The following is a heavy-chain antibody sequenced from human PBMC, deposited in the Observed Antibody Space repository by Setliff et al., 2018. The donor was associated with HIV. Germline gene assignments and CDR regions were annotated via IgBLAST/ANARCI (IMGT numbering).Heavy chain of an antibody. CDR2: FDPEDGET. Sequence: ASVKVSCKVSGYTLTELSMHWVRQAPGKGLEWMGGFDPEDGETIYAQKFQGRVTMTEDTSTDTAYMELSSLTSEDTAVYYCATSGFYDILTGPTPGAFDIWGQGTLVTVSS. CDR1: GYTLTELS. CDR3: ATSGFYDILTGPTPGAFDI. V-gene: IGHV1-24*01. J-gene: IGHJ3*02. D-gene: IGHD3-9*01.